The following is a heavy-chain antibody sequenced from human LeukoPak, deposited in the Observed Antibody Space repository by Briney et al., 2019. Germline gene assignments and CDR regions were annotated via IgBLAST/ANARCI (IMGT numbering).Heavy chain of an antibody. V-gene: IGHV3-7*03. Sequence: GGSLRLSCAASGFTFRSYWMNWVRQAPGKGLEWVANIEQDGRENYYVDSVRGRFTISRDNSKNTLYLQMNSLRAEDTAVYYCARHIRAAAGTPENYYYYGMDVWGQGTTVTVSS. CDR1: GFTFRSYW. J-gene: IGHJ6*02. CDR2: IEQDGREN. CDR3: ARHIRAAAGTPENYYYYGMDV. D-gene: IGHD6-13*01.